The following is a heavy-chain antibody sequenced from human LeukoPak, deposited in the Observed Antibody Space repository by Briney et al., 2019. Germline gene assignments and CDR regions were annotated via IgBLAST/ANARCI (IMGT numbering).Heavy chain of an antibody. CDR2: ISAYNGNT. D-gene: IGHD2-2*01. Sequence: GASVTVSCKASGYTFTSYGISWVRQAPGQGREWMGWISAYNGNTNYAQKLQGGVTMTTDTSTSTAYMELRSLRSDDTAVYYCARDRIVVVPAAITTGDWFDPWGQGTLVTVSS. J-gene: IGHJ5*02. CDR1: GYTFTSYG. CDR3: ARDRIVVVPAAITTGDWFDP. V-gene: IGHV1-18*01.